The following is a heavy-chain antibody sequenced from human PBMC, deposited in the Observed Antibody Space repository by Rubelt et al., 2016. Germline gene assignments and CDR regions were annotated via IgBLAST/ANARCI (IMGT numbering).Heavy chain of an antibody. Sequence: EVQLLESGGGLVQPGGSLRLSCAASGFTFSTYAMSWVRQAPGKGLEWVGRIKSQADGGTTQYAPPVNGRFTISRDDSTNSLYLQMNSLKIEDTAVYYCTRMDVWGQGTTVTVSS. J-gene: IGHJ6*02. CDR1: GFTFSTYA. CDR2: IKSQADGGTT. V-gene: IGHV3-15*01. CDR3: TRMDV.